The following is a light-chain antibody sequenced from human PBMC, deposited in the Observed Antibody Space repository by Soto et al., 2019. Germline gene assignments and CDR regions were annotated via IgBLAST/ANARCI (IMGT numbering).Light chain of an antibody. CDR2: LNRDGSH. CDR3: QTWGTGIVI. CDR1: SGHSNYA. V-gene: IGLV4-69*01. J-gene: IGLJ2*01. Sequence: QLVLTQSPSASASMGDSVKLTCTLSSGHSNYAIAWHQQQPEKGPRYLMKLNRDGSHSKGDGIPNRFSGSSSGAERYLTISSLQSEDQADYYCQTWGTGIVIFGGGTKLTV.